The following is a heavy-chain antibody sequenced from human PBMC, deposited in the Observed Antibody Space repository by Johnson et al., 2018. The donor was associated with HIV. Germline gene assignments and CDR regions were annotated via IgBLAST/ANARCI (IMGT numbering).Heavy chain of an antibody. V-gene: IGHV3-7*02. CDR2: LKQEGSEK. CDR3: APIDAFDI. Sequence: VQLVESGGGLVQPGGSLRLSCAASGFTFSSYWMSWVRQAPGKGLAWVANLKQEGSEKYYVGSVKGRFTITRDKSKNTLYLQMNSLRAEDTALYYCAPIDAFDIWGQGTMVTVSS. J-gene: IGHJ3*02. CDR1: GFTFSSYW.